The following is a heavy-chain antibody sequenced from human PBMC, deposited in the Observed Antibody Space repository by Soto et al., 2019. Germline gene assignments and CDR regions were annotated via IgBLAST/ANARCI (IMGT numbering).Heavy chain of an antibody. CDR3: SRGPSYYDFWSGYYTGSWFDP. D-gene: IGHD3-3*01. J-gene: IGHJ5*02. V-gene: IGHV5-51*01. CDR2: IYPGDSDT. Sequence: GESLKISFKGSGYSFTSYLICWVRQMPGKGLEWMGIIYPGDSDTRYSPSFQGQVTISADKSISTAYLQWSSLKASDTAMYYCSRGPSYYDFWSGYYTGSWFDPCGQGTLVTLSS. CDR1: GYSFTSYL.